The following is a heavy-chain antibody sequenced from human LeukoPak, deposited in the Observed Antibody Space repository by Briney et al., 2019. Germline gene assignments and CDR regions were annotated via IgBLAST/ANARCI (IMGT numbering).Heavy chain of an antibody. CDR1: GGSISSGSYY. V-gene: IGHV4-61*02. CDR2: IYTSGST. J-gene: IGHJ4*02. CDR3: AGGSSWYFDY. D-gene: IGHD6-13*01. Sequence: SETLSLTCTVSGGSISSGSYYWSWIRQPAGKGLEWIGRIYTSGSTNYNPSLKSRVTISVDTSKNQFSLKLSSVTAADTAVYYCAGGSSWYFDYWGQGTLVTVSS.